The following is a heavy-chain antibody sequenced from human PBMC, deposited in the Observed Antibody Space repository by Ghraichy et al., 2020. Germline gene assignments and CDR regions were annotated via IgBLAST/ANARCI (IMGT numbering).Heavy chain of an antibody. D-gene: IGHD3-10*01. CDR1: GLTFSSYG. CDR3: AKMPYGSGSPLGY. J-gene: IGHJ4*02. Sequence: GSLRLSCAASGLTFSSYGMHWVRQAPGKGLEWVAVISYDGSNKYYADSVKGRFTISRDNSKNTLYLQMNSLRAEDTAVYYCAKMPYGSGSPLGYWGQGTLVTVSS. V-gene: IGHV3-30*18. CDR2: ISYDGSNK.